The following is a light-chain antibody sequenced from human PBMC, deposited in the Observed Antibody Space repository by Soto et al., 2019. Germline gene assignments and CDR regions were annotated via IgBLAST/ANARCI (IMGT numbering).Light chain of an antibody. CDR2: DVS. J-gene: IGLJ3*02. CDR3: CSYAGSYTCDGV. V-gene: IGLV2-11*01. Sequence: QSALTQPRSVSGSPGQSVTISCTGTISDVGGYNYVSWYQQHPGKAPKLMIYDVSKRPSGVPDRFSGSKSGNTASLTISGLQAEDEAEDYCCSYAGSYTCDGVFGGGTKLTVL. CDR1: ISDVGGYNY.